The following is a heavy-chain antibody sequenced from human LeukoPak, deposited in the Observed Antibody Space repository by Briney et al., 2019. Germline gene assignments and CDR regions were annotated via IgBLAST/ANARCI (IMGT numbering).Heavy chain of an antibody. Sequence: PGGSLRLSCAASGFTFSSYSMDWVRQAPGKGLEWVSYISSSSSTIYYADSVKGRFTISRDNAKNSLYLQMNSLRAEDTAVYYCARVLHKRNYDSTTYYGYWGQGTLVTVSS. J-gene: IGHJ4*02. CDR3: ARVLHKRNYDSTTYYGY. CDR1: GFTFSSYS. CDR2: ISSSSSTI. D-gene: IGHD3-22*01. V-gene: IGHV3-48*01.